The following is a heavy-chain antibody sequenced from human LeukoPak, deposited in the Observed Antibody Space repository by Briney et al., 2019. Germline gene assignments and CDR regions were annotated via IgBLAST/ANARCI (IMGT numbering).Heavy chain of an antibody. CDR2: ISGSGDDR. CDR1: GFTLSSYC. D-gene: IGHD3-3*01. V-gene: IGHV3-23*01. CDR3: AKERFRALDP. Sequence: GGSLRLSCTGSGFTLSSYCMTWVRQAPGKGLEWVSTISGSGDDRYYADSVKGRFTISRDNPINTLYLQMSCLRAEDTALYYCAKERFRALDPWGQGTLVSVAS. J-gene: IGHJ5*02.